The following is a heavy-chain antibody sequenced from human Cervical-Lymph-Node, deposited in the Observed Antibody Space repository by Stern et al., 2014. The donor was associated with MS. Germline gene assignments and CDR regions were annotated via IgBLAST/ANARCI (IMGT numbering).Heavy chain of an antibody. CDR2: IYHSGST. V-gene: IGHV4-31*03. D-gene: IGHD5-18*01. CDR1: GGSINSGNFY. J-gene: IGHJ5*02. CDR3: ARDSLRGDTSWFDP. Sequence: VQLLESGPGLVKPSQTLSLTCTVSGGSINSGNFYWTWIRQLPGKGLEWIGYIYHSGSTYYNPSLKSRVTMSVDMSKNQFFLNLISVTVADTAVYFCARDSLRGDTSWFDPWGQGTQVTVSS.